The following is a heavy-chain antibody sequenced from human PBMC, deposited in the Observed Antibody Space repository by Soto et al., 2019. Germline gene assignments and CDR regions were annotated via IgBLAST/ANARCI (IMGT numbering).Heavy chain of an antibody. CDR1: GGSISSGGYS. D-gene: IGHD5-12*01. J-gene: IGHJ6*02. CDR3: ARRRGFPYYSGMDV. V-gene: IGHV4-30-2*01. CDR2: IYHSGST. Sequence: QLQLQESGSGLVKPSQTLSLTCAVSGGSISSGGYSWSWIRQPPGKGLEWIGYIYHSGSTYYNPSLKRRVTISVDRSKNQFSLKLSSVTAADTAVYYCARRRGFPYYSGMDVWGQGTTVTVSS.